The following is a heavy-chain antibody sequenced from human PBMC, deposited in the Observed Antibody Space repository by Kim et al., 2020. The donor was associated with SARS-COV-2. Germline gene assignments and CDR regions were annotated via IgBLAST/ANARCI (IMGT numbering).Heavy chain of an antibody. CDR2: IYYSGST. V-gene: IGHV4-31*03. CDR3: ARVSAYDEEA. Sequence: SETLSLTCTVSGGSISSGGYYWSWIRQHPGKGLEWIGYIYYSGSTYYNPSLKSRVTISVDTSKNQFSLKLSSVTAADTAVYYCARVSAYDEEAWGQGTLVTVSS. J-gene: IGHJ5*02. CDR1: GGSISSGGYY. D-gene: IGHD1-1*01.